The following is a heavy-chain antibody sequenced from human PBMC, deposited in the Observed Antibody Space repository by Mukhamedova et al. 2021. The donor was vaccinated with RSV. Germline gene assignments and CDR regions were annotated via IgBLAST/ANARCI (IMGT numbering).Heavy chain of an antibody. V-gene: IGHV3-53*01. Sequence: YMGGSNYMSWVRQAPGKGLEWVSLIYSGGSQYYADSVKGRFAISRDNSQNTLYLQMNSLRVEDTAVYYCARGSGAAAGSGAFDFWGQG. J-gene: IGHJ4*02. CDR3: ARGSGAAAGSGAFDF. CDR1: YMGGSNY. D-gene: IGHD6-13*01. CDR2: IYSGGSQ.